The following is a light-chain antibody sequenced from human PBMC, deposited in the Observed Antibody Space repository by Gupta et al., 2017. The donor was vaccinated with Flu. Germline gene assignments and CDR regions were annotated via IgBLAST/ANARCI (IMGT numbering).Light chain of an antibody. J-gene: IGLJ1*01. CDR3: DTREDSGKAYV. Sequence: GRTISITCRGANIRNYSGSWYQQRPGQAPILSIYDNNMRPSGIPDRFSGSTSGNTASLTITGAQAEDEADYYCDTREDSGKAYVFGGGTKVTVL. CDR2: DNN. CDR1: NIRNYS. V-gene: IGLV3-19*01.